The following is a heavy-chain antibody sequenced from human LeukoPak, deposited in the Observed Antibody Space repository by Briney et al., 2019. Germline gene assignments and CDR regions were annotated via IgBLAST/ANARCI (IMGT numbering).Heavy chain of an antibody. Sequence: VASVKVSCKASGYTFTSNAMNWVRQAPGQGLEWMGWINTNTGNPTYAQGFTGRFVFSLDTSVSTAYLQISSLKAEDTAVYYCARGGCSGGRCYPNYWGQGTLDTVSS. CDR3: ARGGCSGGRCYPNY. CDR2: INTNTGNP. V-gene: IGHV7-4-1*02. D-gene: IGHD2-15*01. CDR1: GYTFTSNA. J-gene: IGHJ4*02.